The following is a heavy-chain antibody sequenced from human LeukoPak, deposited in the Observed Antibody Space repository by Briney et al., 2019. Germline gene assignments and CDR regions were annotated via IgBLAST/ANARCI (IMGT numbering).Heavy chain of an antibody. V-gene: IGHV3-30-3*01. Sequence: GRSLRLSCAASGFTFSSYAMHWVRQAPGKGLEWVAVISYDGSNKHYADSVKGRFTISRDNSKNTLYLQMNSLRAEDTAVYYCASSKIGYSYGNFDYWGQGTLVTVSS. CDR3: ASSKIGYSYGNFDY. CDR2: ISYDGSNK. CDR1: GFTFSSYA. J-gene: IGHJ4*02. D-gene: IGHD5-18*01.